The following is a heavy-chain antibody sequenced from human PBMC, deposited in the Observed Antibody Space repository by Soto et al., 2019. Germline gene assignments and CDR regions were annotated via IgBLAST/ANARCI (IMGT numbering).Heavy chain of an antibody. CDR1: GGSISSGDYY. J-gene: IGHJ6*02. V-gene: IGHV4-30-4*01. CDR2: IYYSGST. D-gene: IGHD5-18*01. CDR3: AKGPTWIQLWLASDYYYYGMEV. Sequence: SETLSLTCTVSGGSISSGDYYWSWIRQPPGKGLGWIGSIYYSGSTYYNPSLKSRVTISRDDSKNTLYLQMDSLKDEDTAVYYCAKGPTWIQLWLASDYYYYGMEVWGQGTTVTVSS.